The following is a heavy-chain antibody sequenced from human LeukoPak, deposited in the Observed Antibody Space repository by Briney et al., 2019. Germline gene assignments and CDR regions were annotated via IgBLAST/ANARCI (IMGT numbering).Heavy chain of an antibody. Sequence: PSETLSLTCAVYGGSFSGYYWSWIRQPPGKGLEWIGEINHSGSTNYNPSLKSRVTISVDTSKNRFSLKLSSVTAADTAVYYCARDAELVGATRAEYFQHWGQGTLVTVSS. D-gene: IGHD1-26*01. CDR3: ARDAELVGATRAEYFQH. J-gene: IGHJ1*01. CDR1: GGSFSGYY. V-gene: IGHV4-34*01. CDR2: INHSGST.